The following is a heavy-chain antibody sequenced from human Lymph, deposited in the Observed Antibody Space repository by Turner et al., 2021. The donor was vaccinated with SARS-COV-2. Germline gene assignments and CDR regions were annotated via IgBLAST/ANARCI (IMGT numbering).Heavy chain of an antibody. CDR3: ARVVIALAGTYPIQVYYYYGMDV. Sequence: QVQLQQWGAGLFKPSETLSLTCAVDGGSFRDYYWSWIRQPPGKGLEWMGEINHSGSTNYNPSLKSRVTISVDTSKNQFSLKLNSVTSADTAVYYCARVVIALAGTYPIQVYYYYGMDVWGQGTTVTVSS. CDR2: INHSGST. CDR1: GGSFRDYY. J-gene: IGHJ6*02. D-gene: IGHD6-19*01. V-gene: IGHV4-34*01.